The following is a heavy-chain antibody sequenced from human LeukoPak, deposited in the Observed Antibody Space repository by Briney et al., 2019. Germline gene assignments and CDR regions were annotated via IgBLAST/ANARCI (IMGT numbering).Heavy chain of an antibody. CDR2: INWKGGRT. J-gene: IGHJ4*02. CDR3: ARDRGVSCDFVWGSPGIY. Sequence: GGSLRLSCAASGFTFDDYGMSWVRQAPGKGLEWVSGINWKGGRTGYADSVKGRFTISRDNTKNSLYLQMNSLRAEDTALYYCARDRGVSCDFVWGSPGIYWGQGTLVTVSS. CDR1: GFTFDDYG. V-gene: IGHV3-20*04. D-gene: IGHD3-16*01.